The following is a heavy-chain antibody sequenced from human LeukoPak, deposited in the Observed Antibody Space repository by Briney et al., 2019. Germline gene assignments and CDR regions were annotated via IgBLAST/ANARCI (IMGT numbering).Heavy chain of an antibody. CDR3: TRVVAGMRLFGY. J-gene: IGHJ4*02. CDR2: ISNDGSGT. D-gene: IGHD6-19*01. V-gene: IGHV3-74*01. Sequence: GGSLRLSCAASGFTFSSYWMYWVRQAPGKGLVWVSRISNDGSGTSYADSVKGRFTISRDNAKNTLYLQMNRLRAEDTAVYYCTRVVAGMRLFGYWGQGTLVTVSS. CDR1: GFTFSSYW.